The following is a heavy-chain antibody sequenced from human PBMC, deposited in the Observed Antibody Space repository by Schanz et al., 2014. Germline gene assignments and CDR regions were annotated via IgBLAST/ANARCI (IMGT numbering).Heavy chain of an antibody. J-gene: IGHJ4*02. D-gene: IGHD3-9*01. CDR3: AKDHAGSDILTALGN. CDR2: ISGSGGST. Sequence: EVQLLESGGGLVQPGGSLRLSCTVSGFTVNNYAMNWVRQAPGRGLEWVSAISGSGGSTYYADSVKGRFTISRDNSKNTLYLQMNSLRAEDTAVYYCAKDHAGSDILTALGNWGQGTLVTVSS. V-gene: IGHV3-23*01. CDR1: GFTVNNYA.